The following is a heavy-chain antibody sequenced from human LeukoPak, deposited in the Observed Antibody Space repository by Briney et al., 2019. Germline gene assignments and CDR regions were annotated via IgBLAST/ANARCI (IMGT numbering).Heavy chain of an antibody. CDR2: IGPTGTDR. Sequence: GGSLRLSCAGSGFTFSSYAMSWVRQAPGKGLEWVSSIGPTGTDRYYADSVRGRFTISRDNAKNSLYLQMNSLRAEDTAVYYCARGYYDILTGYYPWGQGTLVTVSS. CDR3: ARGYYDILTGYYP. J-gene: IGHJ5*02. CDR1: GFTFSSYA. V-gene: IGHV3-21*01. D-gene: IGHD3-9*01.